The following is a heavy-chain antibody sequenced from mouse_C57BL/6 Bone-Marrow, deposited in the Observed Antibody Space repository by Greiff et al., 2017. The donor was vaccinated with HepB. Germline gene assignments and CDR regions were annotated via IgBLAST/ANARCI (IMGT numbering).Heavy chain of an antibody. V-gene: IGHV1-76*01. J-gene: IGHJ2*01. D-gene: IGHD1-1*01. CDR2: IYPGSGNT. CDR3: ARCGLLRYFDY. Sequence: QVQLQQSGAELVRPGASVKLSCKASGYTFTDYYINWVKQRPGQGLEWIARIYPGSGNTYYNEKFKGKATLTAEKSSSTAYMQLSSLTSEDSAVYFCARCGLLRYFDYWGQGTTLTVSS. CDR1: GYTFTDYY.